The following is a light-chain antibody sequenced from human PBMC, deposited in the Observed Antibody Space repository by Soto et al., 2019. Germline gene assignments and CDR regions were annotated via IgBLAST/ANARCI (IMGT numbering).Light chain of an antibody. CDR3: QQYITYST. CDR2: AAS. V-gene: IGKV1D-16*01. CDR1: QAVSTW. J-gene: IGKJ1*01. Sequence: DIQITQSPSFVSASVGNRVTIACLASQAVSTWLAWYQQKPGDAPKLLIYAASSLQSGVPSRFRGSGSGTEFTLTISCLQTDDFATYYCQQYITYSTFGQGTKVDIK.